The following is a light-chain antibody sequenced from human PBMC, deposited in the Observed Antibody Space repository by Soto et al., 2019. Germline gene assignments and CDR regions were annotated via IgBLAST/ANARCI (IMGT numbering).Light chain of an antibody. Sequence: EILMTQSPATLSVSPGERVTLSCRASQTISSNLAWYQQKPGQAPRLLIYGSSIRATGFSARFSGSGSGTEFTLTISSLQSEDLAVYYCQQYNNWPRAFGQGTKV. CDR3: QQYNNWPRA. V-gene: IGKV3-15*01. J-gene: IGKJ1*01. CDR2: GSS. CDR1: QTISSN.